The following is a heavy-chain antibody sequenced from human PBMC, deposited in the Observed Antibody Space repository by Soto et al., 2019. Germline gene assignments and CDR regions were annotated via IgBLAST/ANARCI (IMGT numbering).Heavy chain of an antibody. Sequence: TGGSLRLSCAASGFTFSSYAMTWVRQAPGKGLEWVSGLGGNGDTRYYADTVKGRFTISRDNSKNTLYLQMNSLSAEDTAVYYCAYSPYSSSWYYFDSWGQGTLVTVSS. CDR1: GFTFSSYA. D-gene: IGHD6-13*01. V-gene: IGHV3-23*01. J-gene: IGHJ4*02. CDR3: AYSPYSSSWYYFDS. CDR2: LGGNGDTR.